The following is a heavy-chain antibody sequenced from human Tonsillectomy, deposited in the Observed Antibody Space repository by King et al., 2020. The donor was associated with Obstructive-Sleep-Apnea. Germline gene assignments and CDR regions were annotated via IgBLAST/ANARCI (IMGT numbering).Heavy chain of an antibody. J-gene: IGHJ4*02. D-gene: IGHD5-18*01. CDR3: ARARDTAMVTTKNFDY. Sequence: VQLQESGPGLVKPSETLSLTCTVSGGSISSYYWCWIRQPPGEGLEWIWYISYSGSTNYNPSLKSRVTISVDTSKNQFSLKLSSVTAADTAVYYCARARDTAMVTTKNFDYWGQGTLVTVSS. CDR1: GGSISSYY. CDR2: ISYSGST. V-gene: IGHV4-59*12.